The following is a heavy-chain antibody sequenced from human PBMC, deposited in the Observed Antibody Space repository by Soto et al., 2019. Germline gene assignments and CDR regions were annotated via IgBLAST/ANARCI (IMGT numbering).Heavy chain of an antibody. Sequence: SETLSLTCTVSGGSITSSYWSWIRRPPGKGLEWIAYIYDTGISGYTPSTSYNPSLKRRVTMSVDTSKSQFSLKLTSVTAADTAVYYCARGEDAFFYYGLDVWGQGITVTVSS. V-gene: IGHV4-59*01. CDR2: IYDTGISGYTPST. CDR3: ARGEDAFFYYGLDV. CDR1: GGSITSSY. J-gene: IGHJ6*02.